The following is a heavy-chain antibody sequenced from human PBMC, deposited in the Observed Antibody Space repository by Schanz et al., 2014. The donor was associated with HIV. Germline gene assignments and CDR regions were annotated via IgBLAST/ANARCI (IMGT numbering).Heavy chain of an antibody. Sequence: VQLVESGGGVVQPGRSLRLSCTASGFTFSNYGMHWVRQAPGKGLEWVSSISESGGPTYYADSVNGRFTISRDNSKNTLYLQMTTLRTEDTAVYYCAKPEYDSSGNSQSHFDYWGQGTLVTVSS. J-gene: IGHJ4*02. CDR2: ISESGGPT. CDR3: AKPEYDSSGNSQSHFDY. D-gene: IGHD3-22*01. V-gene: IGHV3-23*04. CDR1: GFTFSNYG.